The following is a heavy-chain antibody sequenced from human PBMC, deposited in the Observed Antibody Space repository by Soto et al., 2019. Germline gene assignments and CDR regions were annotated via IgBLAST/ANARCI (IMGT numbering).Heavy chain of an antibody. J-gene: IGHJ5*02. CDR1: GFTFSSYS. CDR3: ARGPLLEYDFWSGYENWFDP. D-gene: IGHD3-3*01. CDR2: ISSSSSYI. Sequence: GGSLRLSCAASGFTFSSYSMNWVRQAPGKGLEWVSSISSSSSYIYYAESVKGRFTISRDNAKNSLYLQMNSLRAEDTAVYYCARGPLLEYDFWSGYENWFDPWGQGTLVTVSS. V-gene: IGHV3-21*01.